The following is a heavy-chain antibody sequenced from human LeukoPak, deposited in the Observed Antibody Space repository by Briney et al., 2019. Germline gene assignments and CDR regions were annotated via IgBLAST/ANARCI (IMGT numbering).Heavy chain of an antibody. CDR2: ISSSSSYI. CDR3: ARENWGGNPGNYYYYMDV. CDR1: GFTFSSYS. Sequence: GGSLRLSCAASGFTFSSYSMNWVRQAPGKGLEWVSSISSSSSYIYYADSVKGRFTISRDNAKNPLYLQMNSLRAEDTAVYYCARENWGGNPGNYYYYMDVWGKGTTVTVSS. V-gene: IGHV3-21*01. J-gene: IGHJ6*03. D-gene: IGHD4-23*01.